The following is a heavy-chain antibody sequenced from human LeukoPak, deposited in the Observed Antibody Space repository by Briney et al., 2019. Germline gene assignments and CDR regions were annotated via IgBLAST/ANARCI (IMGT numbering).Heavy chain of an antibody. V-gene: IGHV4-59*01. J-gene: IGHJ3*02. CDR2: IYYSGST. CDR3: AKLGMDAFDI. Sequence: SETLSLTCTVSGGSISSYYWSWIRQPPGKGLGWIGYIYYSGSTNYNPSLKSRVTISVDTSKNQFSLKLSSVTAADTAVYYCAKLGMDAFDIWGQGTMVTVSS. CDR1: GGSISSYY. D-gene: IGHD1-7*01.